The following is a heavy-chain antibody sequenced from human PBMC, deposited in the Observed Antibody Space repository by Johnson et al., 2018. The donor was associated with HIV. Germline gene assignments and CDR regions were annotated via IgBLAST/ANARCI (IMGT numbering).Heavy chain of an antibody. Sequence: QVQLVESGGGLVQPGGSLRLSCAASGFSFSTYNMHWVRHAPGRGLEWVAFISYSGSDTYYVDSVKGRFTVSRDNSENTLFLQMNSLGDEDTAVYYCAKERTAMVTPFDAWGQGTRVTVSS. V-gene: IGHV3-30*18. CDR1: GFSFSTYN. D-gene: IGHD5-18*01. CDR3: AKERTAMVTPFDA. J-gene: IGHJ3*01. CDR2: ISYSGSDT.